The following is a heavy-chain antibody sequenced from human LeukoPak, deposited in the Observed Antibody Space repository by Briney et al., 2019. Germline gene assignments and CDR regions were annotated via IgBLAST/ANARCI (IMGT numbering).Heavy chain of an antibody. CDR1: GYSISTGYY. J-gene: IGHJ4*02. CDR3: ARDQSVAGGRCFDY. Sequence: SETLSLTCAVSGYSISTGYYWGWIRQTPGKGLEWIGSIYHSGSTYYNPSLKSRVTISVDTSNNQFSLKLSSVTAADTAVYYCARDQSVAGGRCFDYWGQGALVTVSS. V-gene: IGHV4-38-2*02. D-gene: IGHD6-19*01. CDR2: IYHSGST.